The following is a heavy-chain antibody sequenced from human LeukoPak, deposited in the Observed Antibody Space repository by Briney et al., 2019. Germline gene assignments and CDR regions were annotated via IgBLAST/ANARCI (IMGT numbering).Heavy chain of an antibody. D-gene: IGHD3-10*01. CDR1: GGSISSGSYY. J-gene: IGHJ4*02. V-gene: IGHV4-61*02. Sequence: SQTLSLTCTVSGGSISSGSYYWSWIRQPAGKGLEWIGRIYTSGSTNYNPSLKSRVTISVDTSENQFSLRLSSVTAADTAVYYCARVSMVRGVIDDFDYWGQGTLVTVSS. CDR3: ARVSMVRGVIDDFDY. CDR2: IYTSGST.